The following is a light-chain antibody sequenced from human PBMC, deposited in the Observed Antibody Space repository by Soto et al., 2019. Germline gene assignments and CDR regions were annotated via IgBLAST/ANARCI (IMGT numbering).Light chain of an antibody. Sequence: DIQMTQSPPSLSASVGDTVTITCRASQSIRTALNWYQQKPGKAPNLLIYGTSYLRSGVPSRFSGSASGTDFTLTICGLQPEDFATYYCQQSFTRPYTFGPGTRVDF. CDR1: QSIRTA. CDR3: QQSFTRPYT. J-gene: IGKJ3*01. CDR2: GTS. V-gene: IGKV1-39*01.